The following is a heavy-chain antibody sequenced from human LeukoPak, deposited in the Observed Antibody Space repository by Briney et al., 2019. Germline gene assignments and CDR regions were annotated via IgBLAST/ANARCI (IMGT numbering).Heavy chain of an antibody. CDR1: GFSFSTYW. J-gene: IGHJ4*02. Sequence: PGGSLRLSCAASGFSFSTYWMSWVRQAPGKGLEWVSYISSSSSTIYYVDSVKGRFTISRDNAKNSLSLQMNSLRDEDTAVYYCATYSGNDRGPKLWGQGTLVTVSS. CDR2: ISSSSSTI. V-gene: IGHV3-48*02. CDR3: ATYSGNDRGPKL. D-gene: IGHD1-1*01.